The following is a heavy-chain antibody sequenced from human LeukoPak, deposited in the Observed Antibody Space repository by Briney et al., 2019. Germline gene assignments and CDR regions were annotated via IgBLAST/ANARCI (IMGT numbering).Heavy chain of an antibody. CDR2: IHPSGML. CDR3: SRSLDSRKLCF. CDR1: GASFNSDDQY. V-gene: IGHV4-31*03. D-gene: IGHD3-22*01. Sequence: SETLSLTCTVSGASFNSDDQYWNWIRQSPGKGLEWIGSIHPSGMLYNNPSLESRVTMSRDTSKNQFSLNPDSVTAADQGVYFCSRSLDSRKLCFWGQGIFVTLPS. J-gene: IGHJ4*01.